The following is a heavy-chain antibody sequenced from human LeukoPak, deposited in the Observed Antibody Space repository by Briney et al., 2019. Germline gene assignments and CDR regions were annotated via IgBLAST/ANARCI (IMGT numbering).Heavy chain of an antibody. CDR1: GGSITSYY. J-gene: IGHJ2*01. CDR3: ARNFDL. CDR2: IYYSGST. Sequence: PSETLSLTCSVSGGSITSYYWSWIRQPPGKGLEWIGYIYYSGSTNYNPSLKSRVTIAVDTSKNQFSLKLSSVTVADTAVYYCARNFDLWGRGTLVTVSS. V-gene: IGHV4-59*12.